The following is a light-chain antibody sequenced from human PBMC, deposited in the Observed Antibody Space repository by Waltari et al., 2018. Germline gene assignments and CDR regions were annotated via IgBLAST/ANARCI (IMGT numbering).Light chain of an antibody. V-gene: IGKV3-20*01. CDR2: GAS. CDR1: HAVNGDY. CDR3: QQYGNTPYT. Sequence: EIVLPQSPGTLSLSPGERTTLSCRASHAVNGDYLAWYQQKPGQAPRLLIYGASRRATGIPDRFRGDGSGTDFTLTISRLEPDDCVMYFCQQYGNTPYTFGQGTKLHIE. J-gene: IGKJ2*01.